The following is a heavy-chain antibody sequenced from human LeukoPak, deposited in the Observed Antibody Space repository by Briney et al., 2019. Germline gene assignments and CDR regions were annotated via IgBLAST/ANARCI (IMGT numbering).Heavy chain of an antibody. D-gene: IGHD3-16*01. J-gene: IGHJ4*02. CDR1: GFTFGDYY. CDR2: ISGSGDNI. Sequence: GGCVRLSCAASGFTFGDYYMSWIRQAPGKGLEWISYISGSGDNIYYAGPVQGRFTISRDNSKNSLFLQLNSLTPEDTAVYYCARDGGHYHSENHYDVNYWGQGTLVTVSS. CDR3: ARDGGHYHSENHYDVNY. V-gene: IGHV3-11*01.